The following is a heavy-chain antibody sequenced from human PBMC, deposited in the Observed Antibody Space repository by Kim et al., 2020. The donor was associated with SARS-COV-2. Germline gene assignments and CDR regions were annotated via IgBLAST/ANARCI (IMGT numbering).Heavy chain of an antibody. D-gene: IGHD2-2*01. CDR1: GFTFSYYS. CDR3: ARDYGHDCSSRSCPGAFDS. V-gene: IGHV3-21*01. Sequence: GGSLRLSCAASGFTFSYYSMNWVRQAPGKGLEYLSSISYSSSYIYYADSVKGRFTISRDNAQNSLFLQMTDLRADDTAVYYCARDYGHDCSSRSCPGAFDSWGQGTLVTVSS. CDR2: ISYSSSYI. J-gene: IGHJ4*02.